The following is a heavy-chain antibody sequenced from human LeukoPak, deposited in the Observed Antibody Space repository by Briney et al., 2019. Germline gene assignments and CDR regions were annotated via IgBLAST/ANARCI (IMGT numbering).Heavy chain of an antibody. CDR3: VRDSSKFGL. J-gene: IGHJ4*02. CDR1: GFTVSNNY. V-gene: IGHV3-53*01. Sequence: GGSLRLSCAASGFTVSNNYMGWVRQAPGKGLEWVSVIYSGGNTYYIDSVTGRFTISRDNSKNTVYLQMNSLRVEDTAVYYCVRDSSKFGLWGQGTLVTVSS. CDR2: IYSGGNT. D-gene: IGHD3-10*01.